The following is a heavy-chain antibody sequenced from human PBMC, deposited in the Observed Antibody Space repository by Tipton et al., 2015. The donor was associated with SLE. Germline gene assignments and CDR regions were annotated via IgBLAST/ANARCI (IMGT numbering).Heavy chain of an antibody. CDR1: GFTVSSNY. CDR2: IYRIGST. V-gene: IGHV3-53*01. D-gene: IGHD3-10*01. J-gene: IGHJ4*02. Sequence: SLRLSCAASGFTVSSNYMSWVRQAPGKGLEWVSLIYRIGSTYYADSVKGRFTISRDNSKNTLYLQMNSLRAEDTAVYYCAREDRYYGSGSYTNVFDYWGQGTLVTVSS. CDR3: AREDRYYGSGSYTNVFDY.